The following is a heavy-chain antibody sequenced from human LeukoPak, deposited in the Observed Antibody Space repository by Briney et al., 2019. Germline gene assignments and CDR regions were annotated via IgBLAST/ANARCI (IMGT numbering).Heavy chain of an antibody. J-gene: IGHJ5*02. CDR3: VRQSQVGATDP. CDR1: GGSITSGTYY. D-gene: IGHD1-26*01. V-gene: IGHV4-39*01. CDR2: IYYSGST. Sequence: PETLSLTCTVSGGSITSGTYYWGWIRQPPGKGLEWIGSIYYSGSTYYNPSLKSRVTISLDTSKNQFSLTLSSVTAADTAVCYCVRQSQVGATDPWGQGTLVTVSS.